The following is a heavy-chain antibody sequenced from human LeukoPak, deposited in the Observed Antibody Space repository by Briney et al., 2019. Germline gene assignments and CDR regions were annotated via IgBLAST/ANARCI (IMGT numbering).Heavy chain of an antibody. Sequence: GGSLRLSCAASGLTFSSYSMNWVRQAPGKGLEWVSSISSSSSYIYYADSAKGRFTISRDNAKNSLYLQMNSLRAEDTAVYYCTRDESERYFDWLLYFDYWGQGTLVTVSS. CDR1: GLTFSSYS. CDR3: TRDESERYFDWLLYFDY. D-gene: IGHD3-9*01. J-gene: IGHJ4*02. V-gene: IGHV3-21*01. CDR2: ISSSSSYI.